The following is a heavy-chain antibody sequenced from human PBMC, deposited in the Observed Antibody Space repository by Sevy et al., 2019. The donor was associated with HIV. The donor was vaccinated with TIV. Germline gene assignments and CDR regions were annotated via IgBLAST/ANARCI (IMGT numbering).Heavy chain of an antibody. CDR2: IYPGDSDT. CDR1: GYSFTSFW. CDR3: AGLPPYYDNLSGYFDH. J-gene: IGHJ4*02. D-gene: IGHD3-9*01. V-gene: IGHV5-51*01. Sequence: GESLKISCKGSGYSFTSFWIGWVRQMPGKGLEWMGIIYPGDSDTRYSPSFQGHVTISFDKFSEVAYLPWSSLKASDRAMYYCAGLPPYYDNLSGYFDHWGQGTLVTVSS.